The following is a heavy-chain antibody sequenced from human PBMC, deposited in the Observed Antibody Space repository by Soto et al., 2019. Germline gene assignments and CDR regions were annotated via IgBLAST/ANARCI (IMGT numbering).Heavy chain of an antibody. D-gene: IGHD6-13*01. V-gene: IGHV3-30-3*01. CDR2: ISYAGSNK. CDR3: ARDRRGDISSWYGPMGWFDP. J-gene: IGHJ5*02. CDR1: GFTFSSYA. Sequence: QVQLVESGGGVVQPGRSLRLSCAASGFTFSSYAMHWVRQAPGKGLEWVAVISYAGSNKYYADSVKGRFTISRDNSKNTLYLHMNSLRAEDTAVYYCARDRRGDISSWYGPMGWFDPWGQGTLVTVSS.